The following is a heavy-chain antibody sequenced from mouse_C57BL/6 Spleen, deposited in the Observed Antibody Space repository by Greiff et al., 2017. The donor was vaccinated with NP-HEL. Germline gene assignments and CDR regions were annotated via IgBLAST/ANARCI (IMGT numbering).Heavy chain of an antibody. Sequence: QVQLKESGPGLVAPSQSLSITCTVSGFSLTSYGVHWVRQPPGKGLEWLVVIWSDGSTTYNSALKSRLSISKDNSKSQVFLKMNSLQTDDTAVYYCAKHRAGDGDYYAMDYWGQGTSVTVSS. J-gene: IGHJ4*01. CDR3: AKHRAGDGDYYAMDY. D-gene: IGHD3-1*01. CDR2: IWSDGST. CDR1: GFSLTSYG. V-gene: IGHV2-6-1*01.